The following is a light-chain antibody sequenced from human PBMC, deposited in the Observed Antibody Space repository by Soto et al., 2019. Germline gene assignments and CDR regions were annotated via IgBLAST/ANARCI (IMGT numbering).Light chain of an antibody. J-gene: IGLJ2*01. V-gene: IGLV1-47*01. CDR3: STWYDGLSGML. CDR2: KND. CDR1: ISNIGSNY. Sequence: QSVLTQPPSASGTPGQSVTISCSGRISNIGSNYVHWYQQLPGTAPKLLIYKNDQRPSGVPDRISGSKSGTTASLAISGLRSEDEADYYCSTWYDGLSGMLFGGGTKLTVL.